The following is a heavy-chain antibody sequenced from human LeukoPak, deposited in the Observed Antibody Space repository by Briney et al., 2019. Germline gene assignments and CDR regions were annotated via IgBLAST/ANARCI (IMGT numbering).Heavy chain of an antibody. CDR1: GGSISSYY. Sequence: SETLSLTCTVSGGSISSYYWGWIRQPPGKGLEWIGSIYYSGSTYYNPSLKSRVTISVDTSKNQFSLKLSSVTAADTAVYYCARVLFDYGSGSFTYAFDIWGQGTMVTVSS. V-gene: IGHV4-39*07. D-gene: IGHD3-10*01. J-gene: IGHJ3*02. CDR2: IYYSGST. CDR3: ARVLFDYGSGSFTYAFDI.